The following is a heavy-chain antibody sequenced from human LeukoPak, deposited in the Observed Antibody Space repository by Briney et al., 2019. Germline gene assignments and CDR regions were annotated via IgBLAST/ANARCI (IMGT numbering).Heavy chain of an antibody. CDR1: GYSISSGYY. CDR2: MYHNGST. D-gene: IGHD1-26*01. V-gene: IGHV4-38-2*01. Sequence: SETLPLTCAVSGYSISSGYYWGWIRQPPGKGLEYLGSMYHNGSTFYNPSLKSRVTISLDTSKNQFSLKLSSVTAADTAVYFCARFAVGATKYYFDYWGQGTLVTVSS. CDR3: ARFAVGATKYYFDY. J-gene: IGHJ4*02.